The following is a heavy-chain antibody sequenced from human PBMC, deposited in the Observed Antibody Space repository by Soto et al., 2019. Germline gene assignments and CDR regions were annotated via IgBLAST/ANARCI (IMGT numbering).Heavy chain of an antibody. Sequence: ASGKVSCKASGYTFTSYGLHWVRQAPGQSLEWMGWINVGNGNTEYSQKFQDRVTITRDTSATTAYMEMRTLRSEDTAMYYCTIVRVADSALDHWGQGTLVTVSS. V-gene: IGHV1-3*01. J-gene: IGHJ4*02. CDR2: INVGNGNT. CDR1: GYTFTSYG. D-gene: IGHD3-10*02. CDR3: TIVRVADSALDH.